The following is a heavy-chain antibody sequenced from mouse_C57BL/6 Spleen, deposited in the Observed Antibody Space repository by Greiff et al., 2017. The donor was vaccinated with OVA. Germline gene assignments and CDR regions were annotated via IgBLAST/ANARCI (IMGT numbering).Heavy chain of an antibody. J-gene: IGHJ2*01. CDR3: ARGFDYYGSSYPFDY. D-gene: IGHD1-1*01. Sequence: VQLQQSGAELVKPGASVKMSCKASGYTFTTYPIEWMKQNHGKSLEWIGNFHPYNDDTKYNEKFKGKATLTVEKSSSTVYLEISRLTSDDSAVYYCARGFDYYGSSYPFDYWGQGTTLTVST. V-gene: IGHV1-47*01. CDR1: GYTFTTYP. CDR2: FHPYNDDT.